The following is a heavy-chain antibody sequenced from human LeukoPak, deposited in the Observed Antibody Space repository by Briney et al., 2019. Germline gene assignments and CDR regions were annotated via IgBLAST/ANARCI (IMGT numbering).Heavy chain of an antibody. Sequence: SETLSLTCTVSGGSFSTYYWSWIRQPPGKGLECIGDIHNSGSTNYNPSLKSRVAISVDTSKNQFSLKLSSVTAADTAVYYCARSFRDNSAYSAFDIWGQGTMVTVSS. V-gene: IGHV4-4*09. CDR2: IHNSGST. CDR1: GGSFSTYY. J-gene: IGHJ3*02. D-gene: IGHD3-22*01. CDR3: ARSFRDNSAYSAFDI.